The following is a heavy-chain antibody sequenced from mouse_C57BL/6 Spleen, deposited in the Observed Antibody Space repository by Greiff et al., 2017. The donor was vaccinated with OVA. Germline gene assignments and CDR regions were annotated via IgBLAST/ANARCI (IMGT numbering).Heavy chain of an antibody. CDR3: ATNYYGSSYLAY. V-gene: IGHV1-69*01. J-gene: IGHJ3*01. D-gene: IGHD1-1*01. CDR1: GYTFTSYW. CDR2: IDPSDSYT. Sequence: QVQLQQPGAELVMPGASVKLSCKASGYTFTSYWMHWVKQRPGQGLEWIGEIDPSDSYTNYNQKFKGKSTLTVDKSSSTAYMQRSSLTSEDSAVYYCATNYYGSSYLAYWGQGTLVTVSA.